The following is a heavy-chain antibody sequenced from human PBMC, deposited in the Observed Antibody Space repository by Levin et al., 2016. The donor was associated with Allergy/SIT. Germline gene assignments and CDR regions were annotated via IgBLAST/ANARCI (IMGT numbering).Heavy chain of an antibody. Sequence: SETLSLTCGVYGGSFSGDYWSWIRQSPGKGLEWIGEINQSGSTNYNPSLKSRVTISTDTSKDQLYLRLSSVTAADTAVYYCARADYYYDRSGYSFPDAFDLWGHGTMLTVSS. D-gene: IGHD3-22*01. CDR2: INQSGST. CDR3: ARADYYYDRSGYSFPDAFDL. CDR1: GGSFSGDY. J-gene: IGHJ3*01. V-gene: IGHV4-34*01.